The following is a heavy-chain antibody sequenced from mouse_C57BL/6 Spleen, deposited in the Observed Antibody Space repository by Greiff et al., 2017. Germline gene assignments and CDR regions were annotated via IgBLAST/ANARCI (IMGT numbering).Heavy chain of an antibody. CDR1: GYAFSSYW. D-gene: IGHD1-1*01. V-gene: IGHV1-80*01. CDR2: IYPGDGDT. Sequence: VKVVESGAELVKPGASVKISCKASGYAFSSYWMNWVKQRPGKGLEWIGQIYPGDGDTNYNGKFKGKATLTADKSSSTAYMQLSSLTSEDSAVYFCAREDYGSSLAWFAYWGQGTLVTVSA. J-gene: IGHJ3*01. CDR3: AREDYGSSLAWFAY.